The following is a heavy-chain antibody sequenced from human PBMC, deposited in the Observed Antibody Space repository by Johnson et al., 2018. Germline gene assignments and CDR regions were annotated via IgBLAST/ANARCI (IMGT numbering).Heavy chain of an antibody. J-gene: IGHJ6*03. D-gene: IGHD1-26*01. CDR3: ARDRGKWDYLYYMDV. Sequence: QVQLVQSGGGVVQPGRSLRLSCAASGFTFSSYGMHWVRQAPGKGLEWVAVISYDGSNKYYADSVKGRFTISRDNSKNTLYLQMNSLRAEDTAVYYCARDRGKWDYLYYMDVWGKGTTVTVSS. CDR2: ISYDGSNK. CDR1: GFTFSSYG. V-gene: IGHV3-30*03.